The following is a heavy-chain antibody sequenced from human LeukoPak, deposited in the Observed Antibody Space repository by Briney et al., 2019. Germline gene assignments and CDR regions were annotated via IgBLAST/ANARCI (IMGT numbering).Heavy chain of an antibody. J-gene: IGHJ4*02. D-gene: IGHD3-22*01. CDR2: INQDGSET. V-gene: IGHV3-7*03. CDR3: AKDSEHYYDSSGYFDY. Sequence: GGSLGLSCAVSGFTPISYWMTWVRQAPGKGLEWVANINQDGSETFYVDSVKGRFSISRDNSKNTLYLQMNSLRAEDTAVYYCAKDSEHYYDSSGYFDYWGQGTLVTVSS. CDR1: GFTPISYW.